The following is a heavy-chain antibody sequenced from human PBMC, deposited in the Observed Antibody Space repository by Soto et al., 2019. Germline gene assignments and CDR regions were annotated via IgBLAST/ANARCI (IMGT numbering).Heavy chain of an antibody. CDR1: GYSFTSYW. Sequence: GESLKISCKGSGYSFTSYWISWVRQMPGKGLEWMGRIDPSDSYTNYSPSFQGHVTISADKSISTAYLQWSSLKASDTAMYYCAILIAALRYYYYGMDVWGQGTTVTVSS. V-gene: IGHV5-10-1*01. CDR2: IDPSDSYT. J-gene: IGHJ6*02. CDR3: AILIAALRYYYYGMDV. D-gene: IGHD6-25*01.